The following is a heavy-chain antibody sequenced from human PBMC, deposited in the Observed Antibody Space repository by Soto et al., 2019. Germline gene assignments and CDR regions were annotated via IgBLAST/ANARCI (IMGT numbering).Heavy chain of an antibody. CDR1: GFTFSSYA. CDR3: AKLRYFDWSSYNWFVY. CDR2: ISGSGATT. D-gene: IGHD3-9*01. V-gene: IGHV3-23*01. Sequence: EVQLLESGGGLVQPGGSLRLSCAASGFTFSSYAMTWVRQAPGKGLEWVSGISGSGATTSYADSVKGRFTVSRDNSKNTLYLQMNSLRVEDTAVYYCAKLRYFDWSSYNWFVYWGQGTPVTVSS. J-gene: IGHJ5*01.